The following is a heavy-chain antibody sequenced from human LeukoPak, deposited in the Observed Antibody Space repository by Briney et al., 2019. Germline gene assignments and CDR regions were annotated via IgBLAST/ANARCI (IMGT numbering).Heavy chain of an antibody. Sequence: ASVKVSCKASGYTFTGYYVHWVRQAPGQGLEWMGWINPNSGVINYAQKFQGRVTMTRDTSISTSYMELSRLRSDDTAVYYCARAWLRLNPYFDYWGQGTLVTVSS. CDR3: ARAWLRLNPYFDY. J-gene: IGHJ4*02. CDR1: GYTFTGYY. CDR2: INPNSGVI. D-gene: IGHD5-12*01. V-gene: IGHV1-2*02.